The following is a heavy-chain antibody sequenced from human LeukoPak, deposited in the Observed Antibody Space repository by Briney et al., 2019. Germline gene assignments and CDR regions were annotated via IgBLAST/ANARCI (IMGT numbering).Heavy chain of an antibody. D-gene: IGHD3-22*01. Sequence: SVKVSCKASGGTFSSYAISWVRQAPGQGLEWMGRIIPILGIANYAQKFQGRVAITADKSTSTAYMELSSLRSEDTAVYYCARGYYDSSGYYYDYWGQGTLVTVSS. CDR3: ARGYYDSSGYYYDY. V-gene: IGHV1-69*04. CDR2: IIPILGIA. J-gene: IGHJ4*02. CDR1: GGTFSSYA.